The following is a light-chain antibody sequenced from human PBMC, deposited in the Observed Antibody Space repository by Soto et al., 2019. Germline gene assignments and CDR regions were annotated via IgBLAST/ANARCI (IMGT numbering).Light chain of an antibody. CDR1: QSVSNTY. Sequence: EIVLTQSPGTLSLSPGERATLSCRAGQSVSNTYLGWYQQKPGQAPRLLIYGVSNRATDIPDRFSGSGSGTDFTLTISRLEPGDFGVYYCQQYGTAPWTFGQGTKVEI. V-gene: IGKV3-20*01. CDR2: GVS. J-gene: IGKJ1*01. CDR3: QQYGTAPWT.